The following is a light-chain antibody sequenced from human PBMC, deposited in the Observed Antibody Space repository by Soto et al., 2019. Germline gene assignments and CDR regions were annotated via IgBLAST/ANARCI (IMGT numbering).Light chain of an antibody. CDR2: DAS. V-gene: IGKV1-5*01. Sequence: DIQMTQSPSTLAASVGDRVTITCRASQNINRWLDWYQQKPGKAPKVLSYDASSLESGVPSRFSGSGSGTEFTLTITSLHPDDFATYYCQQYDGYFGPGTKVDFK. CDR3: QQYDGY. J-gene: IGKJ3*01. CDR1: QNINRW.